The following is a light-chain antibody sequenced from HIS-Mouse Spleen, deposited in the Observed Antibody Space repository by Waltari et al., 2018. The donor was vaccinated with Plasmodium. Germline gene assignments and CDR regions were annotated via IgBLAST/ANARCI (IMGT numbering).Light chain of an antibody. J-gene: IGKJ1*01. CDR2: AAS. V-gene: IGKV1-27*01. CDR3: QKYNSAPWT. Sequence: DIQMTQSPSSLSASVGDRVTITCRASQGISNYLSWDQQKPGKVPKLLIYAASTLQSGVAARFSGSGAGTDFTLTISSLQPEDVATYYCQKYNSAPWTFGQGTKVEIK. CDR1: QGISNY.